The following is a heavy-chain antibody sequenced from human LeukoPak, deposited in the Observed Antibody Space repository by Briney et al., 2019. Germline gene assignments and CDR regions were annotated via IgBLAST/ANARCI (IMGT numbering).Heavy chain of an antibody. V-gene: IGHV3-23*01. CDR3: AKDRPASHGSGSFGDY. CDR1: GFTFSTYG. D-gene: IGHD3-10*01. CDR2: ISGSGTGT. Sequence: GGSLRLSCAASGFTFSTYGMSWVRQAPGKGLEWVSAISGSGTGTYYADSIKGRFTISRDNSKSTMYLQMNSLRLEDTAVYYCAKDRPASHGSGSFGDYWGQGTQVTVST. J-gene: IGHJ4*02.